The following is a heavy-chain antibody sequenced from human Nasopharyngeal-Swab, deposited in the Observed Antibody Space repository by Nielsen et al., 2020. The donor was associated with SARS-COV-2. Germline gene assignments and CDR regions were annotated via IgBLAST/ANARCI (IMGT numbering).Heavy chain of an antibody. Sequence: GESLKISCEASGFTFNDYYMSWIRQAPGKGLEWVSYISNSGSSIYYADSVKGRFTISSDNAKNSLSLQMNSLRAEDTAVYYCARGPGFWEFCSGGSCYSSPFDPWGQGTLVTVSS. CDR3: ARGPGFWEFCSGGSCYSSPFDP. D-gene: IGHD2-15*01. J-gene: IGHJ5*02. V-gene: IGHV3-11*04. CDR2: ISNSGSSI. CDR1: GFTFNDYY.